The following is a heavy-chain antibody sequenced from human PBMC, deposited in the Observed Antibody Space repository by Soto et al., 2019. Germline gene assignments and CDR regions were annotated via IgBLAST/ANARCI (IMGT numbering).Heavy chain of an antibody. CDR3: GVGRYYYGSGSYEIGY. CDR1: GFIFRSYA. V-gene: IGHV3-23*01. Sequence: EVQLLESGGGLVQPGGSLRLSCAASGFIFRSYAMTWVRQAPGKGLEWVSGISGSGGSTYYADSVKGRFTISRDNSKNTLYLQMNSLRAEDTAVYFSGVGRYYYGSGSYEIGYWGQGTLVTVSS. CDR2: ISGSGGST. J-gene: IGHJ4*02. D-gene: IGHD3-10*01.